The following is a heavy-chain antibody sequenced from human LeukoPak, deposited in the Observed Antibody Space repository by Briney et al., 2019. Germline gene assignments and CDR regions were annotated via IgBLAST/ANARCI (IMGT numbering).Heavy chain of an antibody. D-gene: IGHD2-2*01. CDR3: ARGSTSYFTGAFDI. V-gene: IGHV4-61*02. CDR1: GGSISSGSYY. Sequence: SETLSLTCTVSGGSISSGSYYWSWIRQPAGKGLEWIGRIYTSGSTNYNPSLKSRVTISVDTSKNQFSLKLSSVTAADTAVYYCARGSTSYFTGAFDIWGQGTMVTVSS. CDR2: IYTSGST. J-gene: IGHJ3*02.